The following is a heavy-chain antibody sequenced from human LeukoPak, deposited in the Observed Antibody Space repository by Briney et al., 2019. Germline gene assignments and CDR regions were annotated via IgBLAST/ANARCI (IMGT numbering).Heavy chain of an antibody. CDR2: IKQDGSEK. D-gene: IGHD5-12*01. V-gene: IGHV3-7*01. J-gene: IGHJ4*02. CDR3: ASHKRLREYFDY. CDR1: GFTFETFG. Sequence: AGGSLRLSCAASGFTFETFGMHWVRQAPGKGLEWVANIKQDGSEKYYVDSVKGRFTISRDNAKNSLYLQMNSLRAEDTAVYYCASHKRLREYFDYWGQGTLVTVSS.